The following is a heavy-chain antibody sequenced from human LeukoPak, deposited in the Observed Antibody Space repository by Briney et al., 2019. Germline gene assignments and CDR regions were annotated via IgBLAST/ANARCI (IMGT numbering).Heavy chain of an antibody. CDR3: VGVCIAVAGKVDCYTYMDV. CDR2: ISSSGST. Sequence: PSETLSLTCTVSGDSISSGDYYWSWIRQPAGKGLEWIGRISSSGSTNYNPSLKSRVTISVDTSKNQFSLRLSSVTAADTAVYYCVGVCIAVAGKVDCYTYMDVWGKGTTVTISS. V-gene: IGHV4-61*02. D-gene: IGHD6-19*01. CDR1: GDSISSGDYY. J-gene: IGHJ6*03.